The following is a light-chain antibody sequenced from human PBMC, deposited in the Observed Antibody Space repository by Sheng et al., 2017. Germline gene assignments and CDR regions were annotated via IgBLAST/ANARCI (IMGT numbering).Light chain of an antibody. CDR2: CAS. V-gene: IGKV1-39*01. Sequence: DIQLTQSPSSLAASVGDTVTITCRASQLIAGYLNWYQQIPGRAPKLLISCASRLESGVPPRFSCGGSGTEFTLAISYLQREDFATYYCQQSYRTPWTFGQGTKVEIK. CDR1: QLIAGY. CDR3: QQSYRTPWT. J-gene: IGKJ1*01.